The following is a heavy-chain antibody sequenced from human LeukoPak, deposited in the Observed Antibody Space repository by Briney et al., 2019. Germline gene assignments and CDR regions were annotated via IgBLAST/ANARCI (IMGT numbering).Heavy chain of an antibody. CDR2: MNPNSGNT. CDR1: GYTFTSYD. Sequence: ASVKVSCKASGYTFTSYDINLVRQATGQGLEWMGWMNPNSGNTGYAQKFQGRVTMTRNTSISTAYMELSSLRSEDTAVYYCARRGFGELLIYYYYMDVWGKGTTVTVSS. CDR3: ARRGFGELLIYYYYMDV. D-gene: IGHD3-10*01. V-gene: IGHV1-8*01. J-gene: IGHJ6*03.